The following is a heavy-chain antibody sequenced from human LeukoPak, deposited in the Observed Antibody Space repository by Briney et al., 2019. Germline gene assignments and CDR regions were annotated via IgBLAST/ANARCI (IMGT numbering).Heavy chain of an antibody. D-gene: IGHD5-18*01. Sequence: ALRLSFAASGFTFDDYAMHWVRQAPGKGLEWVSGISWNSGSIGYADSVKGRFTISRDNAKNSLYPQMNSLRAEDTALYYCAKDTAAMAVQFDYWGQGTLVTVSS. J-gene: IGHJ4*02. CDR1: GFTFDDYA. CDR2: ISWNSGSI. V-gene: IGHV3-9*01. CDR3: AKDTAAMAVQFDY.